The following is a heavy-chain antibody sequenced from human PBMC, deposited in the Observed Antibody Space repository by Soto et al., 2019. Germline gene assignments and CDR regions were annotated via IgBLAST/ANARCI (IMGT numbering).Heavy chain of an antibody. J-gene: IGHJ6*02. CDR1: GFTFSSYG. Sequence: QVQLVESGGGVVQPGRSLRLSCAASGFTFSSYGIHWVRQVTGNGLEWVAVISYAGSNKYYVDSVKGRCTICRDNTKNTLYLQMNSLRAEDTAVYYCAKGVHGYYYYGMDVWGQGTTVTVSS. D-gene: IGHD3-16*01. CDR3: AKGVHGYYYYGMDV. V-gene: IGHV3-30*18. CDR2: ISYAGSNK.